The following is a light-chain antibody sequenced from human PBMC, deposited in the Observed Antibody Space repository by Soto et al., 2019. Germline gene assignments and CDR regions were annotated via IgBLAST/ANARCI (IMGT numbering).Light chain of an antibody. CDR2: GAS. J-gene: IGKJ1*01. CDR1: QSVSGSY. V-gene: IGKV3-20*01. Sequence: EIVLTQSPGTLSLSPGDRATLSCRASQSVSGSYLAWYQHKPGQAPRLLIYGASNRAPGLPDRFNGSGSGTDFTLTISRLEHEDFAVYYCQQYGSSPMAFGQGPNVEIK. CDR3: QQYGSSPMA.